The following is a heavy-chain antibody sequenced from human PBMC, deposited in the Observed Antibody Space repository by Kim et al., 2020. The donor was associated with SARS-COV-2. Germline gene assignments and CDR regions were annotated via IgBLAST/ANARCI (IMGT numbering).Heavy chain of an antibody. CDR3: ARSHVSGHFYYYYKAVDV. Sequence: GESLKISCQGSGYNFRSYWIGWVRHMPGKGLEWVGLIYPDDCAITYSPSFQGQVTISADKSISTAYLQWSSLKDSDTAIYYCARSHVSGHFYYYYKAVDVWGQGTTVTVSS. V-gene: IGHV5-51*01. J-gene: IGHJ6*02. CDR1: GYNFRSYW. CDR2: IYPDDCAI. D-gene: IGHD3-10*01.